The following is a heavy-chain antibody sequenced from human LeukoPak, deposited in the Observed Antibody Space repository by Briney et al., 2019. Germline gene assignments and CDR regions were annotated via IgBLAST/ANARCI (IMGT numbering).Heavy chain of an antibody. CDR3: ARDRAAGTWNYYYYGMDV. Sequence: GGSLRLSCAASGFTFSSYAMSWVRQAPGKGLEWVANIKQDGSEKYYVDSVKGRFTISRDNAKNSLYLQMNSLRAEDTAVYYCARDRAAGTWNYYYYGMDVWGQGTTVTVSS. J-gene: IGHJ6*02. CDR1: GFTFSSYA. V-gene: IGHV3-7*03. D-gene: IGHD6-13*01. CDR2: IKQDGSEK.